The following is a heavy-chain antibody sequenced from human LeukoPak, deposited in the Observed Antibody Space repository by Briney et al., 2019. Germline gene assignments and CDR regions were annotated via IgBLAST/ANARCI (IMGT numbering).Heavy chain of an antibody. Sequence: SETLSLTCTVSGGSISSGGYYWSWIRQPPGKGLEWIGYIYHSGSTYYNPSLKSRVTISVDRSKNQFSLKLSSVTAADTAVYYCARVLAAVGVGDASDIWGQGTMVTVSS. CDR3: ARVLAAVGVGDASDI. CDR1: GGSISSGGYY. J-gene: IGHJ3*02. D-gene: IGHD1-26*01. CDR2: IYHSGST. V-gene: IGHV4-30-2*01.